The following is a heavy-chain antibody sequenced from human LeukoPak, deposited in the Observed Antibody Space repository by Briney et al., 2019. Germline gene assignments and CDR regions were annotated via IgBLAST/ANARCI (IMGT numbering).Heavy chain of an antibody. J-gene: IGHJ4*02. Sequence: PGGSPRLSCAASGFTFSSYAMNWVRQAPGKGLEWVSYISSSGSSIYYADSVKGRFTISRDNAKNSLYLQMNSLRAEDTAVYYCARDLWLPTFDYWGQGTLVTVSS. V-gene: IGHV3-48*03. CDR2: ISSSGSSI. CDR1: GFTFSSYA. D-gene: IGHD2-21*01. CDR3: ARDLWLPTFDY.